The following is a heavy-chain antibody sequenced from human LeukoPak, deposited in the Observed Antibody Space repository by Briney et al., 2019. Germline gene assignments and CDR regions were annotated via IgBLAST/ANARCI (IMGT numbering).Heavy chain of an antibody. CDR1: GYSFTSYW. CDR2: IYPGDSDT. J-gene: IGHJ4*02. V-gene: IGHV5-51*01. CDR3: AGRGTGTTLAFDY. Sequence: RPGESLKISCKGSGYSFTSYWIGWVRQMPGKGLEWMGIIYPGDSDTRYSPSFQGQVTTSADKSISTAYLQWSSLKASDTAMYYCAGRGTGTTLAFDYWGQGTLVTVSS. D-gene: IGHD1-1*01.